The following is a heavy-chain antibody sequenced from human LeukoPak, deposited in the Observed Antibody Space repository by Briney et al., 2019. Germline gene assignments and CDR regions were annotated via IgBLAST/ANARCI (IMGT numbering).Heavy chain of an antibody. CDR1: GFTVSSNY. J-gene: IGHJ4*02. CDR2: ITSGGST. CDR3: ASTGAVGTVGYYFDY. Sequence: AGSLRLSCAASGFTVSSNYMSWVRQAPGKGLEWVSVITSGGSTYYADSVKGRFTISTDNSKNTLYLQMNSLRAEDTAVYYCASTGAVGTVGYYFDYWGQGTLVTVSS. V-gene: IGHV3-53*01. D-gene: IGHD6-19*01.